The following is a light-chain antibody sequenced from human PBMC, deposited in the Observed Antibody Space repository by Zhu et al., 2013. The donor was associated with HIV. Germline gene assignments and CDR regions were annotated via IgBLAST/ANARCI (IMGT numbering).Light chain of an antibody. CDR3: QQYYSTPYT. CDR1: QSVLYSSINKNY. J-gene: IGKJ2*01. V-gene: IGKV4-1*01. CDR2: WAS. Sequence: XIVLTQSPEFLAVSLGERATIHCKSSQSVLYSSINKNYLAWYQQKPGQPPKLLIYWASTRESGVPDRFSGSGSGTDFTLTISSLQAEDVAVYYCQQYYSTPYTFGPGDRSWRSN.